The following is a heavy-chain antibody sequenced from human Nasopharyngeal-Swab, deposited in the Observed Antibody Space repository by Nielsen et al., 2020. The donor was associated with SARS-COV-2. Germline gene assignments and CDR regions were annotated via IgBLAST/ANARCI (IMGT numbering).Heavy chain of an antibody. CDR2: INHSGSI. V-gene: IGHV4-34*01. CDR1: GESFSGYY. J-gene: IGHJ4*02. D-gene: IGHD1-20*01. CDR3: ARGRGITVTTPSPVFDY. Sequence: GSLRLSCAVYGESFSGYYWSWIRQSPGKGLEWIGEINHSGSINYNLSLKSRVTISVETSKNQFSLKLSSVTAADTAVYYCARGRGITVTTPSPVFDYWGQGTLVTVSS.